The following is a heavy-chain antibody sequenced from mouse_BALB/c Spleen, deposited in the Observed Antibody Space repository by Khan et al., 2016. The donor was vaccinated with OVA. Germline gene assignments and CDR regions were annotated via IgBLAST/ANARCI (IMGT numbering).Heavy chain of an antibody. V-gene: IGHV1-5*01. CDR3: TRSYDSYYFDY. D-gene: IGHD2-4*01. CDR2: IYPGISDT. Sequence: VQLKESGTVLARPGASVKMSCKASGYSFTSYWMYWVKQRPGQGLEWIGAIYPGISDTRYNQKFKGKAKLTAVTSASTAYMEFSSLTNEDSAVYYCTRSYDSYYFDYWGQGTTLTVSS. CDR1: GYSFTSYW. J-gene: IGHJ2*01.